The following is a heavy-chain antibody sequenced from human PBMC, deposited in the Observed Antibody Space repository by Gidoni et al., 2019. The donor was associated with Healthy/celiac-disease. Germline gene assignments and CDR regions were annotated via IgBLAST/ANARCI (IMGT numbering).Heavy chain of an antibody. D-gene: IGHD4-17*01. CDR2: IWYDGINK. Sequence: QVRLVESGGGVVQPGRARRLCCAASGCTFSSYGMPWVRQAPGKGLEWVAVIWYDGINKYYADSVKGRFTISRDNSKNTLYLQMNSLRAEDTAVYYCARYTTVGYGMDVWGQGTTVTVSS. J-gene: IGHJ6*02. V-gene: IGHV3-33*01. CDR1: GCTFSSYG. CDR3: ARYTTVGYGMDV.